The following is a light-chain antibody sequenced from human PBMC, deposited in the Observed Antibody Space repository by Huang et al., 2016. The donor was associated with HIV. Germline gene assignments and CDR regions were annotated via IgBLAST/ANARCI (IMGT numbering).Light chain of an antibody. V-gene: IGKV3-15*01. CDR3: QQYNNWPPLT. Sequence: EIVMTQSPATLSVSPGERATLSCRASQSVSSNFAWYQQKPGQAPRLLIYGASTRVTGIPARFSGSGSGTEFTLTISNLQSEDFAVYYCQQYNNWPPLTFGGGTKVEIK. CDR1: QSVSSN. J-gene: IGKJ4*01. CDR2: GAS.